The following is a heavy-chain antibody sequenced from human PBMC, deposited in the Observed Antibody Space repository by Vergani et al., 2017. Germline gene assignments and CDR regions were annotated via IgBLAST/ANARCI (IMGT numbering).Heavy chain of an antibody. D-gene: IGHD1-26*01. CDR2: IIPILGIA. V-gene: IGHV1-69*02. CDR3: ARGHVNPIVGATVWFDP. Sequence: QVQLVQSGAEVKKPGSSVKVSCKASGGTFSSYTISWVRQAPGQGLEWMGRIIPILGIANYAQKFQGRVTITADKSTSTAYMELSSLRSEDTAVYYCARGHVNPIVGATVWFDPWGQGTLVTVSS. J-gene: IGHJ5*02. CDR1: GGTFSSYT.